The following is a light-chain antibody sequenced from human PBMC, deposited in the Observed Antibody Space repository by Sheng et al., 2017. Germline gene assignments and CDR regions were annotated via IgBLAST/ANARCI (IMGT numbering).Light chain of an antibody. V-gene: IGKV3-15*01. J-gene: IGKJ1*01. CDR1: QSVSSN. CDR3: QQYDSSPTWT. Sequence: EIVMTQSPATLSVSPGERATLSCRASQSVSSNLAWFHQRPGQAPRLLIYGASTRATGIPAKFSGSGSGTEFTLTISSLQSEDFAVYYCQQYDSSPTWTFGQGTKVEIK. CDR2: GAS.